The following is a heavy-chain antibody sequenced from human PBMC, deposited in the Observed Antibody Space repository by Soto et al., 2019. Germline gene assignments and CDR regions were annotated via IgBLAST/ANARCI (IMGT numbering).Heavy chain of an antibody. D-gene: IGHD3-22*01. J-gene: IGHJ4*02. CDR3: ATAPEGDYYDSNDPTYDY. Sequence: EVQLVESGGGLVQPGGSLRLSCAASGFTFSSHWMHWVRQAPGKGLVWVSRINSDGSSTSYAESVKGRFTIYRDNAKNTLYLQMNRLKAEDTAVYYCATAPEGDYYDSNDPTYDYGGQGTLVTVSS. CDR1: GFTFSSHW. V-gene: IGHV3-74*01. CDR2: INSDGSST.